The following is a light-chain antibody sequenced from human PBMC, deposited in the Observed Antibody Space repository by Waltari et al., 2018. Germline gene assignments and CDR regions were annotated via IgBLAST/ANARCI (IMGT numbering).Light chain of an antibody. V-gene: IGKV1-5*03. CDR2: KAA. J-gene: IGKJ2*01. Sequence: DIQMTQSPSTLSASVGDRVTITCRASQSIGGWLAWYQQKPGKAPNLLIFKAAFLEGGVPSRCSGSGSGTDFTLTISSLQPDDFATYYCQQYQTYPLTFGLGTKLEI. CDR3: QQYQTYPLT. CDR1: QSIGGW.